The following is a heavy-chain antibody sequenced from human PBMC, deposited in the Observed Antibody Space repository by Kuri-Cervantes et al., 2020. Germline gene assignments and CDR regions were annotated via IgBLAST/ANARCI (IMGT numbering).Heavy chain of an antibody. CDR1: GGSISSYY. V-gene: IGHV4-59*01. CDR3: AREKWSSYYYDSSDYYYYGMDV. CDR2: IYYSGST. D-gene: IGHD3-22*01. J-gene: IGHJ6*02. Sequence: SETLSLTCTVSGGSISSYYWSWIRQPPGKGLEWNGYIYYSGSTYYNPSLKTRVTISVDTSKNQFSLKLSSVTAADTAVYYCAREKWSSYYYDSSDYYYYGMDVWGQGTTVTVSS.